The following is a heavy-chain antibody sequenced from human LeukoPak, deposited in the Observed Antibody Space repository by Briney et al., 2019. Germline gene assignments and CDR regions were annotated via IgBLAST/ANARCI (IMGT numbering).Heavy chain of an antibody. CDR2: INHSGST. Sequence: SETLSLTCAVHGGSFNGYYWNWIPQPPGKGLEWIGEINHSGSTYYNPSLRSRVTISVDTSKNQFSLRLSSVTAADTAVYYCARRHGSNWGIDYWGQGTLVTVSS. J-gene: IGHJ4*02. CDR1: GGSFNGYY. D-gene: IGHD7-27*01. V-gene: IGHV4-34*01. CDR3: ARRHGSNWGIDY.